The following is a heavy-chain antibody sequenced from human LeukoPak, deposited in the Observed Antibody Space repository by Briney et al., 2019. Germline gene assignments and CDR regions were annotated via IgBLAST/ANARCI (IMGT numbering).Heavy chain of an antibody. CDR1: GFTFSSYS. V-gene: IGHV3-21*01. CDR2: ISSSSSYI. D-gene: IGHD3-10*01. J-gene: IGHJ4*02. Sequence: GGSLRLSCAASGFTFSSYSMNWVRQAPGKGLEWVSSISSSSSYIYYADSVKGRFTISRDNAKNSLYLQMNSLRAEDTAVYYYAREGPRSLCFGELSVWGQGTLVSVSS. CDR3: AREGPRSLCFGELSV.